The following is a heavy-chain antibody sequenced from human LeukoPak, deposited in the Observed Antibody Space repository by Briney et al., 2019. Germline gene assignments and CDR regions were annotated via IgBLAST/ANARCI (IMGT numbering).Heavy chain of an antibody. V-gene: IGHV3-21*01. J-gene: IGHJ4*02. CDR2: ISSSSSYI. CDR1: GFTFSSYN. Sequence: PGGSLRLSCATSGFTFSSYNMNWVHQAPGKGLEWVSSISSSSSYIYYADSVKGRFTISRDNAKNSLYLQMSSLRAEDTAVYYCARGVTVLGDGYLDSWGQGTLVKVSS. CDR3: ARGVTVLGDGYLDS. D-gene: IGHD3-10*01.